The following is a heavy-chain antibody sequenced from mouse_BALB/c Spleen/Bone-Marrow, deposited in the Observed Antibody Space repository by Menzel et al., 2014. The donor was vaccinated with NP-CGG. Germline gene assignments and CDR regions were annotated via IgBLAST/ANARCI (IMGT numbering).Heavy chain of an antibody. CDR1: GYAFSNYG. Sequence: SGAEVMRPGSSVNISCKASGYAFSNYGMNWVKQRPGQGLEWIGQISPGDGDTNYNGKFKGRVTLTADKSSSTAYMQLSSLTSEDSAVYFCASVYDYGRGYAMDYWGQGTSVTVSS. V-gene: IGHV1-80*01. CDR3: ASVYDYGRGYAMDY. CDR2: ISPGDGDT. J-gene: IGHJ4*01. D-gene: IGHD2-4*01.